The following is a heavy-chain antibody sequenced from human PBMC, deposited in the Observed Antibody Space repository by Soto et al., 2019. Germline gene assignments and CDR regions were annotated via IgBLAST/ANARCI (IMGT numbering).Heavy chain of an antibody. CDR3: AKCTGDYDDYYYGMDV. CDR2: ISGSGGST. V-gene: IGHV3-23*01. D-gene: IGHD4-17*01. Sequence: PGGSLRLSCAASGFTFSSYAMSWVRQAPGKGLEWVSAISGSGGSTYYADSVKGRFTISRDNSKNTLYLQMNSLRAEDTAVYYCAKCTGDYDDYYYGMDVWGQGTTVTVSS. CDR1: GFTFSSYA. J-gene: IGHJ6*02.